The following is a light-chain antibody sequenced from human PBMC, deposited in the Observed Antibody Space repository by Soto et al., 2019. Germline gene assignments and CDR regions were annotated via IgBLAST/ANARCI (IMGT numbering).Light chain of an antibody. V-gene: IGKV3-11*01. CDR2: DAS. J-gene: IGKJ2*01. Sequence: EIVLTQSPATLSLSPGERATLSCRASQDVSSYLAWYQQKPGQAPRLLIYDASNRATGIPARFSGSGSGTDFTLTISSLEPEDFVIYYCQQHSNWPLYTFGQGTKLEIK. CDR3: QQHSNWPLYT. CDR1: QDVSSY.